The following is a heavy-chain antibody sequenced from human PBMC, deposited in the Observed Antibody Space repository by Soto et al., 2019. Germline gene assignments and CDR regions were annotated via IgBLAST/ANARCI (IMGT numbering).Heavy chain of an antibody. CDR1: GFMFSNHG. CDR2: IWSDGNNR. D-gene: IGHD1-1*01. CDR3: VRGDNWNDEASDY. Sequence: QVQLVESGGGVVQPGRSLRLSWAASGFMFSNHGMHWVRQAPGKGLEWVAVIWSDGNNRYYADSVKGRFTISRDNSKNTVYLQINSLRAEDTAVYYCVRGDNWNDEASDYWGQGTLVTVSS. J-gene: IGHJ4*02. V-gene: IGHV3-33*01.